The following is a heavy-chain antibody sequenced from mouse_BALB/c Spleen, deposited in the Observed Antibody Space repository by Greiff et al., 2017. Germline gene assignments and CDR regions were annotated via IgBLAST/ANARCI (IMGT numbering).Heavy chain of an antibody. D-gene: IGHD1-1*01. CDR2: INPNNGGT. CDR1: GYTFTDYN. J-gene: IGHJ4*01. V-gene: IGHV1-18*01. Sequence: VQLQQSGPELVKPGASVKISCKASGYTFTDYNMHWVKQSHGKSLEWIGDINPNNGGTIYNQKFKGKATLTVDKSSSTAYMELRSLTSEDTAVYYCATTVVARGAMDYWGQGTSVTVSS. CDR3: ATTVVARGAMDY.